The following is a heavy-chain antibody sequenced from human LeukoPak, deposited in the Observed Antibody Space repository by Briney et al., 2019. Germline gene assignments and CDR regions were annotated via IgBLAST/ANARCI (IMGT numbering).Heavy chain of an antibody. CDR1: GFTFSSYA. J-gene: IGHJ4*02. CDR2: ISYDGSNK. CDR3: ARASSDYGEEV. D-gene: IGHD4-17*01. Sequence: GRSLRLSCAASGFTFSSYAMHWVRQAPGKGLEWVAVISYDGSNKYYADSVKGRFTISRDNSKNTLYLQMNSLRAEDTAVYYCARASSDYGEEVWGQGTLVTVPS. V-gene: IGHV3-30-3*01.